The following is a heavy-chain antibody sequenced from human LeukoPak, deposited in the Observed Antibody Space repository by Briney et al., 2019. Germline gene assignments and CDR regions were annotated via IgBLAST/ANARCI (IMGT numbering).Heavy chain of an antibody. CDR2: IYSGGST. J-gene: IGHJ4*02. D-gene: IGHD6-13*01. V-gene: IGHV3-66*04. Sequence: GGSLRLSCAASGFTVNSNYMSWVRQAPGKGLEWVSVIYSGGSTYYADSVKGRFTISRDNSKNTLYLQMNSLRAEDTAVYYCATLDSSSWYFDYWGQGTLVTVSS. CDR3: ATLDSSSWYFDY. CDR1: GFTVNSNY.